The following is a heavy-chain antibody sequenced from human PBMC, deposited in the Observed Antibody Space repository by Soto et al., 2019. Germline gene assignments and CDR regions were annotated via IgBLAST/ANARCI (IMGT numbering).Heavy chain of an antibody. Sequence: EKQLVESGGALAQPGGSLRLSCVGSGFTFSIYALTWVRQAPGKGLEWVSLITNNGDTTFFGDSVKGRFSISRDNSKKTLYLQPEHLRAEDTAVYYCAMSAGHGGAFDVRGQGTMVAVSS. V-gene: IGHV3-23*04. D-gene: IGHD1-26*01. CDR1: GFTFSIYA. CDR3: AMSAGHGGAFDV. J-gene: IGHJ3*01. CDR2: ITNNGDTT.